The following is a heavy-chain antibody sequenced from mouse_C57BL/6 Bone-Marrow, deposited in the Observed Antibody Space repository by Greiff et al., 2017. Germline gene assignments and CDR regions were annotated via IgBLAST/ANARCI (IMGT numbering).Heavy chain of an antibody. CDR3: AKSSRRRYY. J-gene: IGHJ2*01. Sequence: QVQLKESGPGLVQPSQSLSITCTVSDFSLTSYGVNWVRQSPGTGLEWLGVIWSGGSTDYNTAFMSRLSITKDNSKSQVFFIMNSLQADDTAIYYCAKSSRRRYYWGQGTTLTVSS. CDR1: DFSLTSYG. V-gene: IGHV2-5*01. CDR2: IWSGGST.